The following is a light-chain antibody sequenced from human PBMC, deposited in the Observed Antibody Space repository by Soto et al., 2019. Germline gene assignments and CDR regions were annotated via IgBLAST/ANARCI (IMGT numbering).Light chain of an antibody. V-gene: IGKV3-20*01. CDR2: GAS. CDR3: QQYGSSPRFT. J-gene: IGKJ3*01. CDR1: KSVSSSY. Sequence: EIVLTQSPGTLSLSPGERATLSCRASKSVSSSYLAWYQQKPGQAPRLLIYGASSRATGIPDRFSGSGSGTDFTLTISRLDPEDFAVYYCQQYGSSPRFTFGPGTKVDIK.